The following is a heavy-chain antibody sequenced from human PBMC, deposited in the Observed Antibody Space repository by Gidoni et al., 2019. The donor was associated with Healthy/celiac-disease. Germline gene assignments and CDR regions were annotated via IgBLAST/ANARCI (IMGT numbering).Heavy chain of an antibody. D-gene: IGHD1-26*01. CDR3: AHRHQGELTSYYFDY. J-gene: IGHJ4*02. Sequence: QITLKESGPTLVKPTQTLTLTCTFSGFSLSTSGVGVGWIRQPPGKALEWLALIYWDDDKRYSPSLKSRLTITKDTSKNQVVLTMTNMDPVDTATYYCAHRHQGELTSYYFDYWGQGTLVTVSS. CDR2: IYWDDDK. V-gene: IGHV2-5*02. CDR1: GFSLSTSGVG.